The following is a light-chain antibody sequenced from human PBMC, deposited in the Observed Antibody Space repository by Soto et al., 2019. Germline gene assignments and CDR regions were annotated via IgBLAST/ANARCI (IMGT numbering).Light chain of an antibody. J-gene: IGKJ5*01. Sequence: EIVLTQSPGTLSLSPGERATLSCRASQSLSGGYLAWFQQKPGQTPRLLIYSASNRATGIPDRFSGSGSGTDFTLTISTLEPEDFVVYYCQQNGSLPITFGQGTRLEMK. CDR2: SAS. V-gene: IGKV3-20*01. CDR3: QQNGSLPIT. CDR1: QSLSGGY.